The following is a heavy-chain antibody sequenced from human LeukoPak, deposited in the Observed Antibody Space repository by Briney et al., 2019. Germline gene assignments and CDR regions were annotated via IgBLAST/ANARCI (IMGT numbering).Heavy chain of an antibody. Sequence: PSETLSLTCTVSGSSISSYYWSCIRQPPGKGLEWIGYIYYSGSTNYNPPLKSRVTISVDTSKNQFSLKLSSVTAADTAVYYCARATALGVDAFDIWGEGTMVTVSS. J-gene: IGHJ3*02. CDR3: ARATALGVDAFDI. D-gene: IGHD3-10*01. CDR1: GSSISSYY. V-gene: IGHV4-59*01. CDR2: IYYSGST.